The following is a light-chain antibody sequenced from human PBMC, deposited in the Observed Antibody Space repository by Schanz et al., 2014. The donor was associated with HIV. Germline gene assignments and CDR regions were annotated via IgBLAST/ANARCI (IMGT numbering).Light chain of an antibody. Sequence: QSALTQPRSVSGSPGQSVTISCTGTSSDVGAYNSVSWYQQHPGKAPKLMIYEVSKRPSGVSNRFSGSKSGNTASLTISGLQAEDEADYYCCSYAGGSTVIFGGGTKLTVL. J-gene: IGLJ2*01. CDR2: EVS. V-gene: IGLV2-23*02. CDR3: CSYAGGSTVI. CDR1: SSDVGAYNS.